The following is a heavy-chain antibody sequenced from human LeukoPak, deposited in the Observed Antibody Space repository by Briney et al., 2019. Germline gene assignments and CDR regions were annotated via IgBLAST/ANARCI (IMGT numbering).Heavy chain of an antibody. CDR3: ARGPDSSGYYYFDY. CDR1: GGSISSGDYY. Sequence: SQTLSLTCTVSGGSISSGDYYWSWIRQPPGKGLEWTGYIYHSGSTHFNPSLKSRVTISVDTSKNQFSLKLSSVTAADTAVYFCARGPDSSGYYYFDYWGQGTLVTVSS. CDR2: IYHSGST. V-gene: IGHV4-30-4*01. D-gene: IGHD3-22*01. J-gene: IGHJ4*02.